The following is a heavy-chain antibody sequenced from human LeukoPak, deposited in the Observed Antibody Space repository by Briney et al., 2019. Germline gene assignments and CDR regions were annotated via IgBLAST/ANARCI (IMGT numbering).Heavy chain of an antibody. D-gene: IGHD1-26*01. CDR3: AKDLLLGATVVDY. CDR2: IFSGGSI. CDR1: GFTITNNY. V-gene: IGHV3-53*01. J-gene: IGHJ4*02. Sequence: GGSLRLSCAASGFTITNNYMSWVRQAPGKGLEWVSVIFSGGSIYYADSVKGRFTISRDNSKNTLYLQMNSLRAEDTAVYYCAKDLLLGATVVDYWGQGTLVTVSS.